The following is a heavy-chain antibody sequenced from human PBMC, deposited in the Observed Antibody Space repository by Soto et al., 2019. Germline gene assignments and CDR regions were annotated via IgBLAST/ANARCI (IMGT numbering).Heavy chain of an antibody. CDR2: ISWDGGST. CDR3: AKARGRYYYDSSGYLFDY. D-gene: IGHD3-22*01. Sequence: GGSLRLSCAASGFTFDDYTMHWVRQAPGKGLEWVSLISWDGGSTYYADSVKGRFTISRDNSKNSLYLQMNSLRTEDTALYYCAKARGRYYYDSSGYLFDYWGQGTLVTVSS. V-gene: IGHV3-43*01. J-gene: IGHJ4*02. CDR1: GFTFDDYT.